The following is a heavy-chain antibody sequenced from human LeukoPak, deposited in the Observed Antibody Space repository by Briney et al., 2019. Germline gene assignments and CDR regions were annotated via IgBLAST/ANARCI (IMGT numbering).Heavy chain of an antibody. V-gene: IGHV3-23*01. Sequence: GGSLRLSCTASGFSFSSYVMSWVRQAPGKGLGWVSAISGGGDYTYYADSVKGRFTISRDNSKNTLYLQMSSLRAEDTAVYYCAKDRGYHYGSSGPKDNWFDPWGQGTLVTASS. CDR1: GFSFSSYV. CDR3: AKDRGYHYGSSGPKDNWFDP. CDR2: ISGGGDYT. D-gene: IGHD3-22*01. J-gene: IGHJ5*02.